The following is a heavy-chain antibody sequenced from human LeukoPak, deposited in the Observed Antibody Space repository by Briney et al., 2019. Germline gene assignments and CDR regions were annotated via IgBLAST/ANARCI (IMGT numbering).Heavy chain of an antibody. CDR1: GYTFTSYD. J-gene: IGHJ6*02. CDR2: MNPNSGNT. Sequence: APVKVSCKASGYTFTSYDINWVRQATGQGLEWMGWMNPNSGNTGYAQKFQGRVTMTRNTSISTAYMELSSLRSEDTAVYYCARDFWSGYLNYYYYGMDVWGQGTTVTVSS. V-gene: IGHV1-8*01. CDR3: ARDFWSGYLNYYYYGMDV. D-gene: IGHD3-3*01.